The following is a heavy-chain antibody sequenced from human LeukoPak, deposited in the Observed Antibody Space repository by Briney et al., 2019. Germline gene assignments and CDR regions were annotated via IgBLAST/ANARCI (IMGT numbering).Heavy chain of an antibody. J-gene: IGHJ4*02. CDR3: AKSYYYDSSGYPSPAGFDY. V-gene: IGHV3-30*02. CDR2: IRYDGSNK. Sequence: GGSLRLSCAASGFTFSSYGMHWVRQAPGKGLEWVAFIRYDGSNKYYADSVKGRFTISRDNSKNTLYLQMNSLRAEDTAVYYCAKSYYYDSSGYPSPAGFDYWGQGTLVTVSS. D-gene: IGHD3-22*01. CDR1: GFTFSSYG.